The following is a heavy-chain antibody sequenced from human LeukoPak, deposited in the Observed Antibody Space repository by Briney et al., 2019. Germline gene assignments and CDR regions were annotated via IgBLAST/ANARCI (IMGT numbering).Heavy chain of an antibody. CDR2: ISSSSSTI. J-gene: IGHJ4*02. CDR1: GFTFSSYS. D-gene: IGHD2-21*02. CDR3: AKDRMGGVTFFDY. V-gene: IGHV3-48*01. Sequence: GGSLRLSCAASGFTFSSYSMNWVRQAPGKGLEWVSYISSSSSTIYYADSVKGRFTISRDNAKNSLYLQMNSLRAEDTAVYYCAKDRMGGVTFFDYWGQGTLVTVSS.